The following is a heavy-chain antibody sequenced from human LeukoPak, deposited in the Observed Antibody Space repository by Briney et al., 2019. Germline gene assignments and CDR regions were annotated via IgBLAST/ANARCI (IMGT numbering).Heavy chain of an antibody. J-gene: IGHJ4*02. D-gene: IGHD6-13*01. Sequence: GSLRLSCAASGFTFDDYGMSWIRQPPGKGLEWIGEINHSGSTNYNPSLKSRVTISVDTSKNQFSLKLSSVTAADTAVYYCARRPLDRGSSSFSGGRQGLFDYWGQGTLVTVSS. CDR1: GFTFDDYG. CDR3: ARRPLDRGSSSFSGGRQGLFDY. CDR2: INHSGST. V-gene: IGHV4-34*01.